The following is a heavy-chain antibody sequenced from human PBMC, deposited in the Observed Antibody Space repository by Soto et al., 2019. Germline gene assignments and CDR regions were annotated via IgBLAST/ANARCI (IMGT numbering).Heavy chain of an antibody. Sequence: GASVKVSCKASGYTFTSYGISWVRQAPGQGLEWMGWISAYNGNTNYAQKLQGRVTMTTDTSTSTAYMELRSLRSYDTAVYYCARIAMDYYYYGMDVWGQGTTVTVSS. CDR2: ISAYNGNT. CDR3: ARIAMDYYYYGMDV. V-gene: IGHV1-18*01. CDR1: GYTFTSYG. J-gene: IGHJ6*02. D-gene: IGHD5-18*01.